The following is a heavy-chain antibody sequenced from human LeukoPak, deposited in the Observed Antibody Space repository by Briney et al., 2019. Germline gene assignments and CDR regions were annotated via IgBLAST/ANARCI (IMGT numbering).Heavy chain of an antibody. CDR2: IYYSGST. CDR1: GGSISSSSYY. CDR3: ARDRGRRGITMRSDAFDI. D-gene: IGHD3-22*01. Sequence: SETLSLTCTVSGGSISSSSYYWGWIRQPPGKGLEWIGSIYYSGSTYYNPSLKSRVTISVDTSKNQFSLKLSSVTAADTAVYYCARDRGRRGITMRSDAFDIWGQGTMVTVSS. J-gene: IGHJ3*02. V-gene: IGHV4-39*07.